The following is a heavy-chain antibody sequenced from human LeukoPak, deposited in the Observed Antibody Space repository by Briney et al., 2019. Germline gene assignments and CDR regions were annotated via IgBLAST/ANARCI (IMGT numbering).Heavy chain of an antibody. CDR3: ARGGYGLRFMAFDI. Sequence: PSESLSLTCTASGGTISSYYWSWIRQPPGKGLEWIADIYYSGSTNYNPSLKSRVTISVDTSKNQFSLKLSSVTAADTAVYYCARGGYGLRFMAFDIWGQGTMVTVSS. CDR1: GGTISSYY. CDR2: IYYSGST. V-gene: IGHV4-59*01. J-gene: IGHJ3*02. D-gene: IGHD5-18*01.